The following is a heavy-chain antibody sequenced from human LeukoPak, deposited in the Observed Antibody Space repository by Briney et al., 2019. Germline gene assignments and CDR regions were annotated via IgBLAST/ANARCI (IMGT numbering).Heavy chain of an antibody. CDR2: ISGSGGST. J-gene: IGHJ4*02. V-gene: IGHV3-23*01. CDR1: GFTFSSYA. Sequence: PGGSLRLSCAASGFTFSSYAMSWVRQAPGKGLEWVSAISGSGGSTYYADSVKGRFTISRDNSKNTLYLQMNSQRAEDTAVYYCATRGDILTGYPYYFDYWGQGTLVTVSS. CDR3: ATRGDILTGYPYYFDY. D-gene: IGHD3-9*01.